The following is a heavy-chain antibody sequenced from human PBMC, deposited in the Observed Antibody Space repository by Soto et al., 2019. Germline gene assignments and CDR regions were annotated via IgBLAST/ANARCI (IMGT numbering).Heavy chain of an antibody. D-gene: IGHD2-2*01. V-gene: IGHV4-4*02. J-gene: IGHJ4*02. CDR3: ATRQVTPAHTFDY. CDR2: ISHSGST. Sequence: PSETLSLTCAVSGVSISSSNWRGWVRQPPGKGLEWIAEISHSGSTNNSPSLQSRVTLSLDKSTNQFSLQLSSVTAADTAVYYCATRQVTPAHTFDYWGQGTQVTVSS. CDR1: GVSISSSNW.